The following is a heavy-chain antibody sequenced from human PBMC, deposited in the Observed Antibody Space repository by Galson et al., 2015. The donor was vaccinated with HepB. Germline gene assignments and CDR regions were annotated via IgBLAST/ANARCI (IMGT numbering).Heavy chain of an antibody. V-gene: IGHV3-21*01. J-gene: IGHJ3*02. CDR3: ARDQYVRVGYQPDAFDI. CDR2: ISSSSSYI. Sequence: SLRLSCAASGFTFSSYSVNWVRQAPGKGLEWVSSISSSSSYIYYADSVKGRFTISRDNAKNSLYLQMNSLRAEDTAVYYCARDQYVRVGYQPDAFDIWGQGTMVTVSS. CDR1: GFTFSSYS. D-gene: IGHD2-2*01.